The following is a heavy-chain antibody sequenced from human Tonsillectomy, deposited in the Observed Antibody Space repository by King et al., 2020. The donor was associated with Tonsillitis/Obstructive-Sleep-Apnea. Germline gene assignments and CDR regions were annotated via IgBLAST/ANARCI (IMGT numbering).Heavy chain of an antibody. CDR2: ISYLGSNI. J-gene: IGHJ4*02. D-gene: IGHD2-2*03. Sequence: QVKLVESGGGVVQPGRSLRLSCAASGFTFSTYSMHWVRQAPGKGLEWVAVISYLGSNIYYADSVKGRFTISRDNSKNTLYLQMNSLRAEDAAVYYCARDLIGHCSSTSCYLPFDFWGQGTLVTVSS. CDR3: ARDLIGHCSSTSCYLPFDF. CDR1: GFTFSTYS. V-gene: IGHV3-30*01.